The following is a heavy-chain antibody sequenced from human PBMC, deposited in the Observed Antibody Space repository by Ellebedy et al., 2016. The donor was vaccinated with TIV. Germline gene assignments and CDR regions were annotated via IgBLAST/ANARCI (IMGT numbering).Heavy chain of an antibody. CDR2: IYYSGST. CDR3: ARDLSRHRNGWYRWFDP. Sequence: MPSETLSLTCTVSGDSISSSDYYWGWIRQPPGKGLEWIGSIYYSGSTYYKSSLKSRVAISVDTSKNQFSLQLSSVTAADTAVYYCARDLSRHRNGWYRWFDPWGQGTLVTVSS. V-gene: IGHV4-39*02. J-gene: IGHJ5*02. D-gene: IGHD6-19*01. CDR1: GDSISSSDYY.